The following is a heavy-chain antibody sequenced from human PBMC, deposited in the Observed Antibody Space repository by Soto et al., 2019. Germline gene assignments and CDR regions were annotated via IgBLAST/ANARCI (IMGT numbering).Heavy chain of an antibody. CDR3: SRKGPEDWTLDY. CDR2: IYWDDDK. V-gene: IGHV2-5*02. Sequence: QITLKESGPTLVKPTQTLTLTCTFSGFSLSTSGVGVGWIRQHPRKALEWLAVIYWDDDKEYSPSLKNRNTISKDSSKNPVVLTMTNMGPMDTRTYSCSRKGPEDWTLDYWGQGTLVSVSS. D-gene: IGHD1-1*01. CDR1: GFSLSTSGVG. J-gene: IGHJ4*01.